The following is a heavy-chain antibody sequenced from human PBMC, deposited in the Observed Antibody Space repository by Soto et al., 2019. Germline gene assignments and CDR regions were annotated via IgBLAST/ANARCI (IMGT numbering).Heavy chain of an antibody. CDR3: ARGQWLPRGEY. J-gene: IGHJ4*02. CDR1: GGAFSGFF. Sequence: QVQLQQWGAGLLKPSETLSLTCAVHGGAFSGFFWTWIRQPPGKGLEWIGEINNSGSTNYNPSLMRRVTISVDTSENQFSLRLTSVTAADTAVYYCARGQWLPRGEYWGQGTLVTVSS. V-gene: IGHV4-34*02. CDR2: INNSGST. D-gene: IGHD6-19*01.